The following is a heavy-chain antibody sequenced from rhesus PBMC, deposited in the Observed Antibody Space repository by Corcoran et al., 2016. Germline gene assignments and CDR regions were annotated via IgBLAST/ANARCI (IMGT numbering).Heavy chain of an antibody. CDR3: ARGGQPHDAFDF. CDR1: GGSMSGYYY. D-gene: IGHD1-1*01. J-gene: IGHJ3*01. V-gene: IGHV4-73*01. Sequence: QVKLQQWGEGLVKPSETLSLTCAVYGGSMSGYYYRPWIRLAPGKGLEWIGNIDGNSASSQYNPSLKNRVTISGDTSKKQFSLRLNSVTAADTAVYYCARGGQPHDAFDFWGQGLRVTVSS. CDR2: IDGNSASS.